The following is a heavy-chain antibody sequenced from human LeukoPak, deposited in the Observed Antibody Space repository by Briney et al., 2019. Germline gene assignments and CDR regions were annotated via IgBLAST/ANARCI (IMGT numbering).Heavy chain of an antibody. V-gene: IGHV3-21*01. CDR3: ARDRISDFWSGYYPNLYYFDY. CDR2: ISSSSYI. CDR1: GFTFSSYS. D-gene: IGHD3-3*01. Sequence: GGSLRLSCAASGFTFSSYSMNWVRQAPGKGLEWVSSISSSSYIYYADSVKGRFTISRDNAKNSLYLQMNSLRAEDTAVYYCARDRISDFWSGYYPNLYYFDYWGQGTLVTVSS. J-gene: IGHJ4*02.